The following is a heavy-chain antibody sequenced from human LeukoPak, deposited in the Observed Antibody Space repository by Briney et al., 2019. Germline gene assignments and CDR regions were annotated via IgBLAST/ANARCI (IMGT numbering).Heavy chain of an antibody. CDR3: ARDSAAADNSFDY. V-gene: IGHV1-3*01. CDR2: INAGNGNT. Sequence: ASVKVSCKASGYTFTSYAMHWVRQAPGQRLEWMGWINAGNGNTKYSQKFQGRVTITRDTSASTAYMELSSLRSEDTAMYYCARDSAAADNSFDYWGQGTLVTVSS. J-gene: IGHJ4*02. CDR1: GYTFTSYA. D-gene: IGHD6-13*01.